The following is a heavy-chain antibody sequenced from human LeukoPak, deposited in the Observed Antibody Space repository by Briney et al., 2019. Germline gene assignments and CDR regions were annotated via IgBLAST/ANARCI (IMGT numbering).Heavy chain of an antibody. Sequence: ASVKDSCKASGYTFTSYGISWARQAPGQGLEWMGWISAYNGDTKYAQKFQGRITMTTDTSTNTANMELRSLRSDDTAVYYCARDHSSSCQLLDYWGQGTLVTISS. V-gene: IGHV1-18*01. CDR3: ARDHSSSCQLLDY. CDR2: ISAYNGDT. D-gene: IGHD6-13*01. J-gene: IGHJ4*02. CDR1: GYTFTSYG.